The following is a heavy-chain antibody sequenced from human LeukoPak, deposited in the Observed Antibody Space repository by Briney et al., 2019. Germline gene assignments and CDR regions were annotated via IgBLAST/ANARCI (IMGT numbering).Heavy chain of an antibody. D-gene: IGHD2-2*01. Sequence: GGSLRLSCAASGFTFSSYAMNWVRQAPGKGLEWVSTISGSGDSTYYADSVKGRFTISRDNSKNTLLLQMNSLRAEDTAVYYCAKGGAGYCSSTSCLYYFDYWGQGTQVTVST. J-gene: IGHJ4*02. CDR1: GFTFSSYA. V-gene: IGHV3-23*01. CDR2: ISGSGDST. CDR3: AKGGAGYCSSTSCLYYFDY.